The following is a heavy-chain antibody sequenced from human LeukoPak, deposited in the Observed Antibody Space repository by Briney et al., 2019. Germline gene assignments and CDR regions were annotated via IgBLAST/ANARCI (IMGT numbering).Heavy chain of an antibody. V-gene: IGHV4-34*01. CDR2: INHSGST. Sequence: SETLSLTCAVYGGSFSGYYWSWIRQPPGKGLEWIGEINHSGSTNYNPSLKSRVTISVDTSKNQSSLKLSSVTAADTAVYYCARGITMVRGVIGEDYWGQGTLVTVSS. J-gene: IGHJ4*02. D-gene: IGHD3-10*01. CDR3: ARGITMVRGVIGEDY. CDR1: GGSFSGYY.